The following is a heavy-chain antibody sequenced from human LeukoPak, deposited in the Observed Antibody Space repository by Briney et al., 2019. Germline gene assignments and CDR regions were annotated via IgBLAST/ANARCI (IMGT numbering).Heavy chain of an antibody. CDR3: AREGIVATIGGLYYYYYMDV. J-gene: IGHJ6*03. Sequence: SETLSLTCNVSGDSISSYYWSWIRQPPGGGLEWVGYIYYSGSTNYNPSLKSRVTISVDTSKNQFSLKLSSVTAADTAVYYCAREGIVATIGGLYYYYYMDVWGKGTTVTVSS. CDR2: IYYSGST. D-gene: IGHD5-12*01. V-gene: IGHV4-59*01. CDR1: GDSISSYY.